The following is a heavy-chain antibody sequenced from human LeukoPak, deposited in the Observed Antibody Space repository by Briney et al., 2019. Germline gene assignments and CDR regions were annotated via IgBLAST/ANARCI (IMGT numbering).Heavy chain of an antibody. J-gene: IGHJ4*02. CDR2: IIPIFGTA. D-gene: IGHD6-6*01. Sequence: SVKVSCKASGGTFSSYAISWVRQAPGQGLEWMGGIIPIFGTANYAQKFQGRVTITADESTSTAYMELSSLRSEDTAVYYCAREGRNIAARPLFDYWGQGTLVTVPS. CDR1: GGTFSSYA. CDR3: AREGRNIAARPLFDY. V-gene: IGHV1-69*13.